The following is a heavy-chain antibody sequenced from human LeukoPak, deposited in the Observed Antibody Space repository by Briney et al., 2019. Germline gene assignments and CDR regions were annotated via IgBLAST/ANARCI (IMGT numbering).Heavy chain of an antibody. Sequence: GASVKVSCKASGYTFTGYYMHWVRQAPGQGLEWMGWINPNSGGTNYAQKFQGRVTMTRDTSISTAYMELSRLRADDTAVYYCARFYRSREIYDSSGYGIWGQGTLVTVSS. CDR1: GYTFTGYY. D-gene: IGHD3-22*01. J-gene: IGHJ4*02. CDR2: INPNSGGT. V-gene: IGHV1-2*02. CDR3: ARFYRSREIYDSSGYGI.